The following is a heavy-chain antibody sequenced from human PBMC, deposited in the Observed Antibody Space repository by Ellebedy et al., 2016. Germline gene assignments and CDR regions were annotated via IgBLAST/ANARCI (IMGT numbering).Heavy chain of an antibody. CDR1: GFTFSSYW. CDR3: ARGGEVSWYSFPFDY. J-gene: IGHJ4*02. Sequence: GESLKISCAASGFTFSSYWMSWVRQAPGKGLEWVANIKQDGSEKYYVDSVKGRFTISRDNAKNSLYLQMNSLRAEDTAAYYCARGGEVSWYSFPFDYWGQGTLVTVSS. D-gene: IGHD6-13*01. V-gene: IGHV3-7*01. CDR2: IKQDGSEK.